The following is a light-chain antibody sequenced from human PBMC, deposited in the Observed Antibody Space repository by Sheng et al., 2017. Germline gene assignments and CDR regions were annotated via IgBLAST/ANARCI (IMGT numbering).Light chain of an antibody. CDR3: QQYGSSPWT. V-gene: IGKV3-20*01. J-gene: IGKJ1*01. CDR1: QRVANN. Sequence: EIVLTQSPATLSLSPGERVTLSCRASQRVANNLAWYQQKPGQAPRLLIYGASTRATGIPARFSGSGSGTDFTLTISRLEPEDFAVYYCQQYGSSPWTFGHGTKVEVK. CDR2: GAS.